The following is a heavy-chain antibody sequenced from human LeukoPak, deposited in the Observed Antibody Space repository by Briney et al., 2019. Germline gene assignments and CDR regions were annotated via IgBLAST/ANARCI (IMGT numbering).Heavy chain of an antibody. D-gene: IGHD1/OR15-1a*01. J-gene: IGHJ4*02. Sequence: GGSLRLSCAASGFTFSSYGMHWVRQAPGKGLEWVAVISYDGSNKYYADSVKGRFTISRDNSKNTLYLQMNSLRAEDTAVYYCAKDWLTTIHRGRHGFDYWGQGTLVTVSS. CDR1: GFTFSSYG. CDR3: AKDWLTTIHRGRHGFDY. CDR2: ISYDGSNK. V-gene: IGHV3-30*18.